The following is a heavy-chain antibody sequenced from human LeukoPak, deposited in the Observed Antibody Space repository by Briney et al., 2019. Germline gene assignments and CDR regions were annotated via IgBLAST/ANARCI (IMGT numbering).Heavy chain of an antibody. CDR2: MNPNSGNR. CDR3: ARWGRKTYYYGSGSFPAFDI. CDR1: GYTFTSYD. D-gene: IGHD3-10*01. V-gene: IGHV1-8*01. J-gene: IGHJ3*02. Sequence: ASVEVSCKASGYTFTSYDINWVRQATGQGLEWMGWMNPNSGNRGYAQKFQGRVTMTRNTSISTAYMELSSLRSEDTAVYYCARWGRKTYYYGSGSFPAFDIWGQGTMVTVSS.